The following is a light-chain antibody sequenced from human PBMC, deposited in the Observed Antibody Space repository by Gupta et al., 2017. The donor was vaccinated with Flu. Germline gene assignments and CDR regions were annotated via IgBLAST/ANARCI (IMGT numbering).Light chain of an antibody. CDR1: QSVLYSSNNKSY. CDR3: QQYYSTPPT. J-gene: IGKJ1*01. CDR2: WAS. Sequence: DIVLTQSADSLAGSLCERATINCKSSQSVLYSSNNKSYLACYQQKPGQPPKLLIYWASTRESGVPDRFSGSGSGTECTLTISSLQAEDVAVYYCQQYYSTPPTFGQGTKVEIK. V-gene: IGKV4-1*01.